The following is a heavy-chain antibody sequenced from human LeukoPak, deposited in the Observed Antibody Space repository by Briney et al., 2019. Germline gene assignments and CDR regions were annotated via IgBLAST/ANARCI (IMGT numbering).Heavy chain of an antibody. V-gene: IGHV4-59*12. D-gene: IGHD1-14*01. CDR1: GGSISSYY. CDR2: IYYSGST. J-gene: IGHJ4*02. CDR3: ARTGRQHGLDY. Sequence: PSETLSLTCIVSGGSISSYYWSWIRQPPGKGLEWIGYIYYSGSTNYNPSLKSRVTISVDTSKNQFSLKLSSVTAADTAVYYCARTGRQHGLDYWGQGTLVTVSS.